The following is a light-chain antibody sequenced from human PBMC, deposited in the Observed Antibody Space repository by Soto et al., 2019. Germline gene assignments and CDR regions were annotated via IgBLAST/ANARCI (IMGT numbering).Light chain of an antibody. CDR2: DAS. V-gene: IGKV1-5*01. CDR1: QRISSR. CDR3: QQYNSFPYT. J-gene: IGKJ2*01. Sequence: DIQMTQSPSTLSASVGDRVTITCRASQRISSRLAWDQQKPGKAPKLRIYDASSLESGVPSRFSGSGSGTEFTLTISSLQPDDFATYYCQQYNSFPYTFGQGTKLEIK.